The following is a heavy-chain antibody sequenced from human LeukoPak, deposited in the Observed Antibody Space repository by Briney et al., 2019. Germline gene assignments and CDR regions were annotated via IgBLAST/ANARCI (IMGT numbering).Heavy chain of an antibody. J-gene: IGHJ5*02. CDR1: GYSFTSYW. CDR3: ARRGDSNNNWFDP. D-gene: IGHD4-11*01. V-gene: IGHV5-51*01. CDR2: IYPGDSDT. Sequence: GESLKISCKGSGYSFTSYWIGWVRQMPGKGLEWMGIIYPGDSDTRSSPSFQGQVTISADKSICTAYLQWSSLKASDTAMYYCARRGDSNNNWFDPWGQGTLVTVSS.